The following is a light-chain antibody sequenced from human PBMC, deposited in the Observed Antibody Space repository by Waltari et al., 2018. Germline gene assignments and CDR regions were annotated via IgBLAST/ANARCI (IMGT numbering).Light chain of an antibody. CDR2: EVS. CDR3: CSYAGSLYVV. J-gene: IGLJ2*01. V-gene: IGLV2-23*02. Sequence: QYALTQPASVSGSPGQSITISCTGTSSDVGSYNLVSWYQQHPGKAPKLMIYEVSKRPSGVSNRFSGSKSGNTASLTISGLQAEDEADYYCCSYAGSLYVVFGGGTKLTVL. CDR1: SSDVGSYNL.